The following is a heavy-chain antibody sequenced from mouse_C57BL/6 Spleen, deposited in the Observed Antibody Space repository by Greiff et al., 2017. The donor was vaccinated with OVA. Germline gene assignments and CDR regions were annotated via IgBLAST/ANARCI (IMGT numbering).Heavy chain of an antibody. J-gene: IGHJ2*01. CDR3: ARGTTVDFDY. V-gene: IGHV1-76*01. D-gene: IGHD1-1*01. CDR2: IYPGSGNT. Sequence: QVHVKQSGAELVRPGASVKLSCKASGYTFTDYYINWVKQRPGQGLEWIARIYPGSGNTYYNEKFKGKATLTAEKSSSTAYMQLSSLTSEDSAVYFCARGTTVDFDYWGQGTTLTVSS. CDR1: GYTFTDYY.